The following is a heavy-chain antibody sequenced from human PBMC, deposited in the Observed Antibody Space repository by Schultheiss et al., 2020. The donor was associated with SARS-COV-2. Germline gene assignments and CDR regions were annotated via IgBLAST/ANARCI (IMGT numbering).Heavy chain of an antibody. CDR2: ISSSGSYI. D-gene: IGHD3-16*01. J-gene: IGHJ4*02. V-gene: IGHV3-21*05. CDR3: ARLGEPKRLMTTDFDY. CDR1: GFALSRYS. Sequence: GGSLRLSCAASGFALSRYSMNWVRQAPGKGLEWVSYISSSGSYIYYADSVKGRFTISRDNAKNSLYLQMNSLRAEDTAVYYCARLGEPKRLMTTDFDYWGQGTLVTVSS.